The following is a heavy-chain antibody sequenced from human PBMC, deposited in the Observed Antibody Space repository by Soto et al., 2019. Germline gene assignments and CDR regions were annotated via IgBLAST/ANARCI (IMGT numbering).Heavy chain of an antibody. D-gene: IGHD2-15*01. CDR2: ISAYNGNT. J-gene: IGHJ5*02. CDR3: ARHLGYCSGGSCNQPTDNWFDP. Sequence: ASVKVSCKXSGYTFTSYGISWVRQAPGQGLEWMGWISAYNGNTNYAQKLQGRVTMTTDTSTSTAYMELRSLRSDDTAVYYCARHLGYCSGGSCNQPTDNWFDPWGQGTLVTVSS. CDR1: GYTFTSYG. V-gene: IGHV1-18*04.